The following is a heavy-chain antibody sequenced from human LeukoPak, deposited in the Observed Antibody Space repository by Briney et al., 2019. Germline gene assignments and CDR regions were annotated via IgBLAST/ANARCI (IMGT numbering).Heavy chain of an antibody. Sequence: SVKVSCKASGGTFSSYAISWVRQAPGQGLEWMGGIIPIFGTANYAQKFQGRVTITADKSTSTAYMELSSLRSEDTAVYHCARTTGYSSSWYFDYWGQGTLVTVSS. J-gene: IGHJ4*02. CDR2: IIPIFGTA. CDR3: ARTTGYSSSWYFDY. CDR1: GGTFSSYA. D-gene: IGHD6-13*01. V-gene: IGHV1-69*06.